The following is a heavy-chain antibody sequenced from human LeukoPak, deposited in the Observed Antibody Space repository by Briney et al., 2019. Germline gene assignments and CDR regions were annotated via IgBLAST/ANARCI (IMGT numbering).Heavy chain of an antibody. CDR1: GFTLSSYS. CDR3: ARAAIAAARIYYYMDV. J-gene: IGHJ6*03. V-gene: IGHV3-21*01. CDR2: ISTSSSYI. Sequence: GGSLRLSCAASGFTLSSYSMNWVRQAPGKGLEWVSFISTSSSYIHNADSVKGRFTISRDNAENSLYLQMNSLRAEDTAVYYCARAAIAAARIYYYMDVWGKGTTVTVSS. D-gene: IGHD6-13*01.